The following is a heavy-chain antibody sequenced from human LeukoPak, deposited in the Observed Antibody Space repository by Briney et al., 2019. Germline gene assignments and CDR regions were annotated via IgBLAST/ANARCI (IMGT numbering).Heavy chain of an antibody. V-gene: IGHV4-4*02. CDR1: GGSISSSNW. J-gene: IGHJ4*02. Sequence: SETLSLTCAVSGGSISSSNWWSWVRQPPGKGLEWIGEINHSGSTNYNPSLKSRVTISVDTSKNQFSLKLSPVTAADTAVYYCARGASSGYYPYFFDYWGQGTLVTVSS. CDR3: ARGASSGYYPYFFDY. D-gene: IGHD3-22*01. CDR2: INHSGST.